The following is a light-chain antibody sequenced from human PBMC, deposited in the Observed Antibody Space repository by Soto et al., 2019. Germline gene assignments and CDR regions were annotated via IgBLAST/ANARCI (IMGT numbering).Light chain of an antibody. J-gene: IGKJ1*01. Sequence: IQMTPSPSTLSASVGDRVTITCRASQSISSWLAWYPQKTGKAPNLLIQKESHLESGVPSRFSGSGSGTEFTLTISSLQPGDFATYYCQHYNTYPWTFGQGTKVDIK. CDR2: KES. CDR1: QSISSW. V-gene: IGKV1-5*03. CDR3: QHYNTYPWT.